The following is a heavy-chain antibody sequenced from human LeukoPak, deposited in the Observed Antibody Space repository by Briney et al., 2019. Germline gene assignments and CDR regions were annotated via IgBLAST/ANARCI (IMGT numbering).Heavy chain of an antibody. Sequence: ASVKVSCKASGYTFTSYGISWVRQAPGQGLEWMGWISAYNGNTNYAQKLQGRVTMTTDTSTSTAYMELRSLRSDDTAVYYCARVRHYYDSSGYYYMVDYWGQGTLVTVSS. CDR3: ARVRHYYDSSGYYYMVDY. J-gene: IGHJ4*02. D-gene: IGHD3-22*01. CDR2: ISAYNGNT. V-gene: IGHV1-18*01. CDR1: GYTFTSYG.